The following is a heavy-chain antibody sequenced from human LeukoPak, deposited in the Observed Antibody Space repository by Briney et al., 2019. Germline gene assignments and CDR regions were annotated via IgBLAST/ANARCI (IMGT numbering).Heavy chain of an antibody. CDR2: ISYDGSNK. CDR3: GRHIAVAAIDY. J-gene: IGHJ4*02. Sequence: PGGSLRLSCAASGITFSSYAMHWVRQAPGKGLEWVAVISYDGSNKYYADSVKGRFTISRDNSKNSLYLQMNSLRAEDTAVYYCGRHIAVAAIDYWGQGTLVTVSS. CDR1: GITFSSYA. V-gene: IGHV3-30*04. D-gene: IGHD6-19*01.